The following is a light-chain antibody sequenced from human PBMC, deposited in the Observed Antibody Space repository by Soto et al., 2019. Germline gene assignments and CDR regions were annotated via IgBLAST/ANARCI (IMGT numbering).Light chain of an antibody. CDR3: ATWDERLNGGV. V-gene: IGLV1-44*01. CDR2: NNN. J-gene: IGLJ7*01. Sequence: QSVLTQPPSASGAPGQTVTISCSGSNSNIGTHTVNWYQQLPGTAPKLLIYNNNQRPSGVPDRFSASKSGTSASLVISGLQSEDEADYYCATWDERLNGGVFGGGTQLTVL. CDR1: NSNIGTHT.